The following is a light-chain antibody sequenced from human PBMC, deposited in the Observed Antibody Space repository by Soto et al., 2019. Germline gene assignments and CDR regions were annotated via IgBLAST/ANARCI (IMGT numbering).Light chain of an antibody. V-gene: IGLV1-40*01. J-gene: IGLJ2*01. CDR3: QSYDSSLSAVV. Sequence: QSVLTQPPSVSGAPGQTVTISCPGSSSNIGARYEVHWYQQLPGTAPKLLIYEDIKRPSGVPDRFSGSKSGASASLAITGLLSEDEAEYYSQSYDSSLSAVVFGGGTKLTVL. CDR2: EDI. CDR1: SSNIGARYE.